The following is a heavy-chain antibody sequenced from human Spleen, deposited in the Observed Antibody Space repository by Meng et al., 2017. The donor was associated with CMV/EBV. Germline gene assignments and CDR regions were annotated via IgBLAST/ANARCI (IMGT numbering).Heavy chain of an antibody. J-gene: IGHJ4*02. Sequence: QVQLQKSGPGLVKPSETLSLTCTVSGGSISSSSYYWGWIRQPPGKGLEWIGSIYYSGSTYYNPSLKSRVTISVDTSKNQFSLKLSSVTAADTAVYYCARGDYAAGTYCHFDYWGQGTLVTVSS. D-gene: IGHD6-13*01. V-gene: IGHV4-39*07. CDR3: ARGDYAAGTYCHFDY. CDR2: IYYSGST. CDR1: GGSISSSSYY.